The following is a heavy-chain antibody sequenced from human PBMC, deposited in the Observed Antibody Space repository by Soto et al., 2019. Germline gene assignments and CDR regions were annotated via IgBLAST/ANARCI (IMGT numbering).Heavy chain of an antibody. Sequence: SETRSLTCAVYGGSFSCYYWSWIRQPPGKGLGWIGEINHRGSTNYNPSLKSRVTISVDTSKNQFALKLSSVTAADTAVYYCARRGILSSSWYAPPGWVRGFYYFDYGGQGTLVTVYS. V-gene: IGHV4-34*01. CDR3: ARRGILSSSWYAPPGWVRGFYYFDY. D-gene: IGHD6-13*01. CDR2: INHRGST. CDR1: GGSFSCYY. J-gene: IGHJ4*02.